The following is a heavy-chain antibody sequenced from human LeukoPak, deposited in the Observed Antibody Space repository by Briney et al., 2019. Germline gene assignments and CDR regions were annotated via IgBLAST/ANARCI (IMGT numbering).Heavy chain of an antibody. CDR1: GGSITNYY. J-gene: IGHJ4*02. Sequence: SETLSLTCTVSGGSITNYYWSWIRQSPGKGLEWIGYIYHSGSTNYNPSLKSRVTMSVDTSKNLFALKLSSVTAADTAVYYCARQGVATAIDYWGQGTLVTVSS. CDR2: IYHSGST. V-gene: IGHV4-59*12. D-gene: IGHD2-21*02. CDR3: ARQGVATAIDY.